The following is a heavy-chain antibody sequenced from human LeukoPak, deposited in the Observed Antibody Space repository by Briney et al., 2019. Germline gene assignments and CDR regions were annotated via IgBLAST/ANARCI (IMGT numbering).Heavy chain of an antibody. CDR3: ARDGYGLDTPMVSTIFDY. V-gene: IGHV3-30-3*01. Sequence: GGSLRLSCAASGFTFSSSAMHWVRQAPGKGLEWVAVISYDGSNKYYAGSVKGRFTISRDNSKNTLYLQMNSLRAGDTAVYYCARDGYGLDTPMVSTIFDYWGQGTLVTVSS. CDR1: GFTFSSSA. J-gene: IGHJ4*02. CDR2: ISYDGSNK. D-gene: IGHD5-18*01.